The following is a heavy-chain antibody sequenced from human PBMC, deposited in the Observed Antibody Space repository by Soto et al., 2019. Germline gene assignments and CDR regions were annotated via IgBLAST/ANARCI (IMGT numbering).Heavy chain of an antibody. V-gene: IGHV3-49*04. CDR2: IRSKAYGGTT. D-gene: IGHD3-16*01. J-gene: IGHJ6*02. CDR3: TREPYDYAATVGMDV. CDR1: GFTFGDYA. Sequence: EVQLVESGGGLVQPGRSLRLSCTASGFTFGDYAMSWVRQAPGKGLEWVGFIRSKAYGGTTEYAASVKGRFTISRDDSKSIAYLQMNSLKTEDTAVYYCTREPYDYAATVGMDVWGQGTTVTVSS.